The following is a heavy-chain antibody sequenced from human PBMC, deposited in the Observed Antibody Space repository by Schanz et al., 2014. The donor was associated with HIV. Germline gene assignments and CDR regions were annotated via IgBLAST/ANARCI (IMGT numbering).Heavy chain of an antibody. Sequence: QVHLVQSGAEVKKPGASVKVSCKASGYTFTSYDINWVRQAPGQGLEWMGGIIPIFGTANYAQKFQGRVTITADESPSTAYMELSSLRSEDTAVYYCARSPDYGDLRRGDWFDPWGQGTLVIVSS. D-gene: IGHD4-17*01. V-gene: IGHV1-69*13. CDR2: IIPIFGTA. CDR1: GYTFTSYD. J-gene: IGHJ5*02. CDR3: ARSPDYGDLRRGDWFDP.